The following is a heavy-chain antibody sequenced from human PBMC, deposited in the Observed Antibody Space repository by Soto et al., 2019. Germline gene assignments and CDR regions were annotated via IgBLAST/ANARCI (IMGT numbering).Heavy chain of an antibody. V-gene: IGHV3-23*01. CDR2: ISGSGGST. CDR1: GFTFSSYA. CDR3: AKDVHNIVVGVAGIFFAY. D-gene: IGHD2-15*01. J-gene: IGHJ4*02. Sequence: GSLRLSCAASGFTFSSYAMSWVRQAPGKGLEWVSAISGSGGSTYYADSVKGRFTISRDNSKNTLYLQMNSLRAEDTAVYYCAKDVHNIVVGVAGIFFAYCGQGTLVT.